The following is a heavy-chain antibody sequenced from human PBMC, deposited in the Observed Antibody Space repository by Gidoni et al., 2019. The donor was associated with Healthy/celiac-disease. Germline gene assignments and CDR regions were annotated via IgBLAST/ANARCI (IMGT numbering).Heavy chain of an antibody. CDR3: ARDAPNCSGGSCYHYYYYGMDV. J-gene: IGHJ6*02. CDR1: GYTFTSYG. V-gene: IGHV1-18*01. D-gene: IGHD2-15*01. Sequence: QVQLVQSGAEVKKPGASVKVSCQASGYTFTSYGISWVRQAPGQGLEWMGWISAYKGNTNYAQKLQGRVTMTTDTSTSTAYMELRSLRSDDTAVYYCARDAPNCSGGSCYHYYYYGMDVWGQGTTVTVSS. CDR2: ISAYKGNT.